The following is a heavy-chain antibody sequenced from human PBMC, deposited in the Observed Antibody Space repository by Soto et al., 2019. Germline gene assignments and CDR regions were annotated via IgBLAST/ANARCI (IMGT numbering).Heavy chain of an antibody. Sequence: ASVKVSCKASGYTFTGYYMHWVRQAPGQGLEWMGWINPNSGGTNYAQKFQGRVTMTRDTSISTAYMELSRLRSDDTAVYYCARVYNHYYHSNTEFDYWGQGTLVTVSS. CDR3: ARVYNHYYHSNTEFDY. J-gene: IGHJ4*02. D-gene: IGHD3-22*01. V-gene: IGHV1-2*02. CDR1: GYTFTGYY. CDR2: INPNSGGT.